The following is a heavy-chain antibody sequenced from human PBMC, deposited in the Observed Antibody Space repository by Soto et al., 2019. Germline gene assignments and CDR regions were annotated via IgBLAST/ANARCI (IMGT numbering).Heavy chain of an antibody. CDR1: GGSISSAAYY. Sequence: QVQLQESGPGLVKASQTLSLTCTVSGGSISSAAYYWSWIRQHPGKGLEWIGYITYIGSTYYNPSLMLRVTISVDTSKTQFSLELSSVTAADTAVYYCARELTGTYPYYYGMDVWVQRATVTVSS. CDR3: ARELTGTYPYYYGMDV. J-gene: IGHJ6*02. V-gene: IGHV4-31*03. D-gene: IGHD1-26*01. CDR2: ITYIGST.